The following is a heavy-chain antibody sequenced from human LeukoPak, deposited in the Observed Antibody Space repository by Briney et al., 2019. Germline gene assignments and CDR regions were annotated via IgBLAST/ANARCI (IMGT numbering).Heavy chain of an antibody. CDR2: ISYDGSNT. J-gene: IGHJ4*02. CDR3: ARSLPYSSSWYTHLDY. Sequence: GGSLRLSCAASGFTFSSYAMHWVRPAPGKGLEWVAVISYDGSNTYYADSVRCRFTISRDNSKNTLYLQMNSLRAEDTAVYYCARSLPYSSSWYTHLDYWGQGTLVTVSS. V-gene: IGHV3-30-3*01. D-gene: IGHD6-13*01. CDR1: GFTFSSYA.